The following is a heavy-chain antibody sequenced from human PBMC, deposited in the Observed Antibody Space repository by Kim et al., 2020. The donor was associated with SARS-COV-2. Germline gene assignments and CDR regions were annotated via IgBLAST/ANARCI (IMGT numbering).Heavy chain of an antibody. V-gene: IGHV3-30*18. CDR2: ISYDGSNK. J-gene: IGHJ5*02. CDR3: AKYCRNWFDP. CDR1: GFTFSSYG. D-gene: IGHD2-15*01. Sequence: GGSLRLSCAASGFTFSSYGMHWVRQAPGKGLEWVAVISYDGSNKYYADSVKGRFTISRDNSKNTLYLQMNSLRAEDTAVYYCAKYCRNWFDPWGQGTLVTVSS.